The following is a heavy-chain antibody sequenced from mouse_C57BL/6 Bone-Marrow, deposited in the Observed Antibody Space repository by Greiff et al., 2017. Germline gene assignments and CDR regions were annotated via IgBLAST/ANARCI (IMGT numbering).Heavy chain of an antibody. V-gene: IGHV1-15*01. CDR3: TREDWDDAMDY. CDR2: IDPETGGT. D-gene: IGHD4-1*01. J-gene: IGHJ4*01. CDR1: GYTFTDYE. Sequence: VKLVESGAELVRPGASVTLSCKASGYTFTDYEMHWVKQTPVHGLEWIGAIDPETGGTAYNQKFKGKAILTADKSSSTAYMELRSLTSEDSAVYYCTREDWDDAMDYWGQGTSVTVSA.